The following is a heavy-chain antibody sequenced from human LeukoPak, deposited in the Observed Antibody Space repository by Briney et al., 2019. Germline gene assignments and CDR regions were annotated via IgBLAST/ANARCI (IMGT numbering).Heavy chain of an antibody. D-gene: IGHD3-3*01. Sequence: SETLSLTCTVSGDSISNSGYYWAWIRQPPGKGLEGIGSISYSGSTFYNPSLKSRVTISVDTSKNQFSLKLSSVTAADTAVYYCARHLAGRFLEWLCYFDYWGQGTLVTVSS. CDR3: ARHLAGRFLEWLCYFDY. CDR2: ISYSGST. CDR1: GDSISNSGYY. V-gene: IGHV4-39*01. J-gene: IGHJ4*02.